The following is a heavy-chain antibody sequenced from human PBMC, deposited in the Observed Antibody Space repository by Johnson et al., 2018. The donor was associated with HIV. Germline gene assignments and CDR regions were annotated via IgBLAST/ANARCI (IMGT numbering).Heavy chain of an antibody. CDR2: IKQDGSEK. J-gene: IGHJ3*02. Sequence: VHLVESGGGLVQTGGSLRLSCAASGFSLSNYWMSWVRQAPGKGLEWVANIKQDGSEKYYVDSVKGRFTISRDNAKNSLYLQMNSLRAEDTAMYYCARGSLIVIVSDAFDIWGQGTMVTVSS. CDR1: GFSLSNYW. CDR3: ARGSLIVIVSDAFDI. V-gene: IGHV3-7*01. D-gene: IGHD3-16*02.